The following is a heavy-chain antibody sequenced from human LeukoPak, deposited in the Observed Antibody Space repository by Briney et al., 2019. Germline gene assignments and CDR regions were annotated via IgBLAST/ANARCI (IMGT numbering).Heavy chain of an antibody. Sequence: SETLSLTCTVSGGSISSGSYYWSWIRQPAGKGLEWIGRIYTSGSTNYNPSLKSRVTISVDTSKNQFSLKLSSVTAADTAVYYCARDYYGSGSYYYYYYMDVWGKGTTVTISS. CDR1: GGSISSGSYY. J-gene: IGHJ6*03. V-gene: IGHV4-61*02. CDR2: IYTSGST. CDR3: ARDYYGSGSYYYYYYMDV. D-gene: IGHD3-10*01.